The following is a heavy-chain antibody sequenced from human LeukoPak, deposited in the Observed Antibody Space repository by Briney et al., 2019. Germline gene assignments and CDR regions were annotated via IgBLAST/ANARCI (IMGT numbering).Heavy chain of an antibody. D-gene: IGHD3-10*01. CDR2: IYYSGST. CDR1: GGSISSYY. V-gene: IGHV4-59*01. J-gene: IGHJ5*02. Sequence: PSETLSLTCTVSGGSISSYYWSWIRQPPGKGLEWIGYIYYSGSTNYNPSLKSRVTISVDTSKNQFSLKLSSVTAADTAVYYCARETMVRGVITTYNWFDPWGQGTLVTVSS. CDR3: ARETMVRGVITTYNWFDP.